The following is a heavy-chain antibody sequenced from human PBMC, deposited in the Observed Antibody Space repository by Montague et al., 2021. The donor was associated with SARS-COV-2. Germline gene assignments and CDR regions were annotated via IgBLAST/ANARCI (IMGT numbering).Heavy chain of an antibody. D-gene: IGHD6-19*01. J-gene: IGHJ6*02. Sequence: CAISGDSVVENRRRSDWHRYEPQTHLEFVCRTYYKSKWYNDYALSVKSRITINPDTSKNQFSLQLNSVTPEDTAVYYCAREQQWLGAVYYYYGMDVWGQGTTVTVSS. CDR3: AREQQWLGAVYYYYGMDV. CDR2: TYYKSKWYN. CDR1: GDSVVENRRR. V-gene: IGHV6-1*01.